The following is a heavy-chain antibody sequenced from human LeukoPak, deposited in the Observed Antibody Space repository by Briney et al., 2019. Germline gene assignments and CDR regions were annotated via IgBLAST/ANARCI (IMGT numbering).Heavy chain of an antibody. V-gene: IGHV5-10-1*01. CDR2: IDPSDSYT. CDR3: ARHNSSWSPFDY. J-gene: IGHJ4*02. CDR1: GYSFTSYW. D-gene: IGHD6-13*01. Sequence: GESLKISCKGSGYSFTSYWISWVRQMPGKGLEWMGRIDPSDSYTNYSPSFQGHATISTDKSINTAYLQWSSLTASDTAMYYCARHNSSWSPFDYWGQGTLVTVSS.